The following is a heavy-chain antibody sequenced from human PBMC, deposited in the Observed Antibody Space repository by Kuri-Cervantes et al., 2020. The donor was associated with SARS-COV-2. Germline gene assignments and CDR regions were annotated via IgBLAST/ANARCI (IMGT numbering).Heavy chain of an antibody. CDR2: INEDGSEK. CDR1: GGSLTITNW. Sequence: GESLKISCAVSGGSLTITNWWSWVRQAPGKGLEWAANINEDGSEKYYVDSVKGRFTISRDNAKNSLYLQMNSLRAEDTAVYYCASFEVGEHWGQGTLVTVSS. V-gene: IGHV3-7*01. CDR3: ASFEVGEH. D-gene: IGHD3-3*01. J-gene: IGHJ4*02.